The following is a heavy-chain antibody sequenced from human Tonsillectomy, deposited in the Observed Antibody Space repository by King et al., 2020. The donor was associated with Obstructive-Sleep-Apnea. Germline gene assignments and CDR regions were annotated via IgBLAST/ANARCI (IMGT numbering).Heavy chain of an antibody. CDR3: ARTGSWIVEVAATHYYFDF. CDR2: SSYDGTKQ. J-gene: IGHJ4*02. V-gene: IGHV3-30*04. D-gene: IGHD2-15*01. Sequence: VQLVESGGGVVQPGKSLRLSCAASGFTFSNFAMHWVRQAPGKGLEWVAVSSYDGTKQSYADSVKGRFTISRDSSKETLYLQMDSLRLEDTAVYYFARTGSWIVEVAATHYYFDFWGQGTLVTVSS. CDR1: GFTFSNFA.